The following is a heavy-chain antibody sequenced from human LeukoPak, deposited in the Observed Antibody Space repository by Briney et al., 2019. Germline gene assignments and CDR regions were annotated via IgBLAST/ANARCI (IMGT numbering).Heavy chain of an antibody. D-gene: IGHD3-10*01. J-gene: IGHJ6*02. CDR2: IGRSGDRTT. Sequence: GGSLRLSCAASGFTFSIYSLNWVRQAPGEGLEWVAYIGRSGDRTTKYADSVKGRFTISRENAENSLFLQMNSLRAEDTAVYYCAVPPLSGSGSSRPLAGVDVWGQGTTVTVSS. V-gene: IGHV3-48*04. CDR3: AVPPLSGSGSSRPLAGVDV. CDR1: GFTFSIYS.